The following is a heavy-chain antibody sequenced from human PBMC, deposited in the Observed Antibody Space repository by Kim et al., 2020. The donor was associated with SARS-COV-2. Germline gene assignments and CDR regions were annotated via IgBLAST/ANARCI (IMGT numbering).Heavy chain of an antibody. Sequence: SETLSLTCTVSGGSISSYYWSWIRQPPGKGLEWIGYIYYSGSTNYNPSLKSRVTISVDTSKNQFSLKLSSVTAADTAVYYCAGRSRLGELSLNYWGQGTLVTVSS. CDR3: AGRSRLGELSLNY. CDR1: GGSISSYY. D-gene: IGHD3-16*02. CDR2: IYYSGST. V-gene: IGHV4-59*08. J-gene: IGHJ4*02.